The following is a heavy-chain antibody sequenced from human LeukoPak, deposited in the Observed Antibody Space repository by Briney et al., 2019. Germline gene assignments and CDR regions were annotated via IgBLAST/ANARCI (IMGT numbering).Heavy chain of an antibody. V-gene: IGHV3-23*01. D-gene: IGHD2-15*01. CDR3: ARETAATDVYYYYGMDV. J-gene: IGHJ6*01. CDR1: GFTFSNYA. Sequence: GGSLRLSCAASGFTFSNYAMRWLPHAPGMGLVWVLSISSSGATSLHADHVKGRFTISRDNSNNTVYLQLNSLRAEDTAVYYCARETAATDVYYYYGMDVWGQASTVTVS. CDR2: ISSSGATS.